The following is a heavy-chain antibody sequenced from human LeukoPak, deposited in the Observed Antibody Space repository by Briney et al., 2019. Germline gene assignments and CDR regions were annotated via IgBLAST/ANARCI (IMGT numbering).Heavy chain of an antibody. J-gene: IGHJ4*02. CDR1: GGTFTSYA. D-gene: IGHD3-10*01. V-gene: IGHV1-69*13. Sequence: SVKVSCNASGGTFTSYAISWVRQAPGQGLEWMGGIIPIFGTANNAQKFQGRVTITADECTSTAYMELSSLRSEDTAVYYCAPYGSWSRDYWGQGTLVTVSS. CDR2: IIPIFGTA. CDR3: APYGSWSRDY.